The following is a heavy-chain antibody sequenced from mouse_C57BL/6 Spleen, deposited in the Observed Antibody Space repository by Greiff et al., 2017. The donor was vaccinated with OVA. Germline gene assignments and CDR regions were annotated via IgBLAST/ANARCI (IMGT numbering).Heavy chain of an antibody. V-gene: IGHV6-6*01. D-gene: IGHD2-4*01. Sequence: EVMLVESGGGLVQPGGSMKLSCAASGFPFSYAWMAWARQSPEQGLTWVVEIRNNANNPATYYAESVKGRFTISRDDSKSSVYLQMNSLRAEDTGIYYCTAGLRRGAWFAYWGQGTLVTVSA. CDR2: IRNNANNPAT. CDR1: GFPFSYAW. J-gene: IGHJ3*01. CDR3: TAGLRRGAWFAY.